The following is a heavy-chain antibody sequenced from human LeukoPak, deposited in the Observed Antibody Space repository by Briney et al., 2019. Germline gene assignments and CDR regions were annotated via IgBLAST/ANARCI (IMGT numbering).Heavy chain of an antibody. V-gene: IGHV6-1*01. Sequence: SQTLSLTCAISGDSLSINSAAWTSVRQSPSRGLEWLGSTYYRSKLYNDYAVSVKSRITINPDTSKNQFSLQLNSVTPEDTAVYYCARDRLQKVGATGDFDYWGQGTLVTDCS. CDR3: ARDRLQKVGATGDFDY. CDR1: GDSLSINSAA. CDR2: TYYRSKLYN. D-gene: IGHD1-26*01. J-gene: IGHJ4*02.